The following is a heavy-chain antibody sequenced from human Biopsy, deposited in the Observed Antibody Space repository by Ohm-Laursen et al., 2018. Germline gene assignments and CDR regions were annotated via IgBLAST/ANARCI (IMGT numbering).Heavy chain of an antibody. J-gene: IGHJ4*02. D-gene: IGHD1-26*01. V-gene: IGHV1-69*13. CDR3: ARYASYSGNYDHFDY. CDR2: VIPVFGTT. CDR1: GGAFTTYA. Sequence: ASVKVSCKSSGGAFTTYAIGWVRQAPGQGLEWMGKVIPVFGTTDYAQNFQGRLTLTADESTSTVYMDLTGLRSDDTGIYYCARYASYSGNYDHFDYWGQGTLVTVSS.